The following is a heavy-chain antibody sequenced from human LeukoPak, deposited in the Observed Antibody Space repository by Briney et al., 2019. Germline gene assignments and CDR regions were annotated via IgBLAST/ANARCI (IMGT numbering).Heavy chain of an antibody. CDR1: GGSSSSGDYY. CDR2: IYYSGST. D-gene: IGHD3-16*02. Sequence: SETLSLTCTVSGGSSSSGDYYWSWIRQPPGKGLEWIGYIYYSGSTYYNPSLKSRVTISVDTSKNQFSLKLSSVTAADTAVYYCARSGNAYDYVWGSYRYGIFDYWGQGTLVTVSS. J-gene: IGHJ4*02. V-gene: IGHV4-30-4*01. CDR3: ARSGNAYDYVWGSYRYGIFDY.